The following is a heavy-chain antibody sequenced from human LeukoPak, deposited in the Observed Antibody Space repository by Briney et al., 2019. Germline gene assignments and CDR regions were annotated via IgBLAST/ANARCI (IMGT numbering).Heavy chain of an antibody. D-gene: IGHD3-22*01. CDR1: GGSISSYY. J-gene: IGHJ3*02. CDR2: IYYSGST. Sequence: SETLSLTCTVSGGSISSYYWSWIRQPPGKGLEWIGYIYYSGSTNYTPSLKSRVTISVATSKNQFSLKLSSVTAADTAVYYCARTYYDGAFDIWGQGTMVTVSS. V-gene: IGHV4-59*01. CDR3: ARTYYDGAFDI.